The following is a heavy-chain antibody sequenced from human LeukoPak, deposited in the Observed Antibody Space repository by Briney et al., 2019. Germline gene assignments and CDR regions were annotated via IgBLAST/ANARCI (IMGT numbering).Heavy chain of an antibody. J-gene: IGHJ4*02. D-gene: IGHD6-19*01. CDR3: ARAVRIAVAGRVLYYFDY. V-gene: IGHV1-8*01. CDR2: MNPNSGNT. CDR1: GYTFTSYD. Sequence: GASVKVSCKGSGYTFTSYDINWVRQATGQGLEWMGWMNPNSGNTGYAQKFQGRVTMTRNTSISTAYMELSSLRSEDTAVYYCARAVRIAVAGRVLYYFDYWGQGTLVTVSS.